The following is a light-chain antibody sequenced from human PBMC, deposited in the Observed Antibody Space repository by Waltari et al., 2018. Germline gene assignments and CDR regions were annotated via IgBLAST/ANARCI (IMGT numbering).Light chain of an antibody. CDR3: QQRSNWPRKLT. V-gene: IGKV3-11*01. Sequence: EIVLTQSPATLSLSPGERATLSCRASQSVISYLAWYQQKPGPAPRLLIYYASNRATGIPARFSGSGSGTDVTLTISSLEPEDFAVYYCQQRSNWPRKLTFGGGTKVEIK. J-gene: IGKJ4*01. CDR1: QSVISY. CDR2: YAS.